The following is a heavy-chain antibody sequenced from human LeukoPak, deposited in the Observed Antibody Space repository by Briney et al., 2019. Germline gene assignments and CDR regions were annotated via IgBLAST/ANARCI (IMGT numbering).Heavy chain of an antibody. J-gene: IGHJ4*02. CDR3: ARDRGYDSSGYAFDY. CDR1: GGSISSSNW. D-gene: IGHD3-22*01. CDR2: IYHSGST. V-gene: IGHV4-4*02. Sequence: SGTLSLTCAVSGGSISSSNWWSWVRQPPGKGLEWIGEIYHSGSTNYNPSLKSRVTISVDKSKNQFSLKLSSVTAADTAVYYCARDRGYDSSGYAFDYWGQGTLVTVSS.